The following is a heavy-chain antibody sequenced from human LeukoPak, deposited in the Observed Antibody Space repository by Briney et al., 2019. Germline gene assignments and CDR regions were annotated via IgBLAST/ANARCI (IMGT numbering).Heavy chain of an antibody. CDR2: ISSSSSYI. D-gene: IGHD6-13*01. V-gene: IGHV3-21*01. J-gene: IGHJ4*02. CDR1: GFTFSSYS. Sequence: PGGSLRLSCADSGFTFSSYSMKWVRQAPGKGLEWVSSISSSSSYIYYADSVKGRFTISRDNAKNSLYLQMNSLRAEDTAVYYCARGIAAPIYYWGRGTLVTVSS. CDR3: ARGIAAPIYY.